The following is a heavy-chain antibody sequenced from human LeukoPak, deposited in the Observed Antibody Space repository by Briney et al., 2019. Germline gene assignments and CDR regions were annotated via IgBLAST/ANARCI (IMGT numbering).Heavy chain of an antibody. CDR3: TRRDRYTWYSFDY. CDR2: IDPSDSYT. V-gene: IGHV5-10-1*01. Sequence: GESLQISCQGSGYSFTSYWISWVPQLPGKGWEWMGRIDPSDSYTNYSPSFQGHVTMSVDESISTAYLQWSSLKASDTAMFYCTRRDRYTWYSFDYWGQGTLVTVSS. CDR1: GYSFTSYW. J-gene: IGHJ4*02. D-gene: IGHD6-13*01.